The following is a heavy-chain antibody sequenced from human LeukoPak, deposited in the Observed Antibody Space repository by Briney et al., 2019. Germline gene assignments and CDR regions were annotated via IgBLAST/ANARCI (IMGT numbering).Heavy chain of an antibody. CDR1: GGSISSSSYY. CDR3: ARHNSPYYYDSSGTNQFDY. Sequence: PSETLSLTCTVSGGSISSSSYYWGWIPQPPGKGLEWTGSIYYSVSTYYNPSLKSRVTISVDTSKNQFSLKLSSVTAADTAVYYCARHNSPYYYDSSGTNQFDYWGQGTLVTVSS. J-gene: IGHJ4*02. D-gene: IGHD3-22*01. CDR2: IYYSVST. V-gene: IGHV4-39*01.